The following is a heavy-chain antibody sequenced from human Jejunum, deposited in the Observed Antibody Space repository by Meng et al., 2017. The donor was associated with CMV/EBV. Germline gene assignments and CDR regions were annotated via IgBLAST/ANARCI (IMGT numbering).Heavy chain of an antibody. CDR3: ATTLYPIPFLNYFDP. CDR1: GGSITLYY. V-gene: IGHV4-59*01. CDR2: LYYSETA. J-gene: IGHJ5*02. D-gene: IGHD3-16*01. Sequence: SGGSITLYYGRWIRQPPGKGLEWIGYLYYSETAYYSPSLRSRVTISVDTTKNQFSLRLNSVTAADTAVYFCATTLYPIPFLNYFDPWGQGTLVTVSS.